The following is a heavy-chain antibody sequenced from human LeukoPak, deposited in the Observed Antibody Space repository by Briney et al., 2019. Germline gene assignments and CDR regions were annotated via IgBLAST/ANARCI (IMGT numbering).Heavy chain of an antibody. CDR2: INWNGAKR. D-gene: IGHD3-10*01. J-gene: IGHJ4*02. CDR1: GFTFYDYD. CDR3: ARAPWFGEDIGDHDY. Sequence: GGSLRLSCAASGFTFYDYDMNWVRHGPGKGVEWVSNINWNGAKRDYADSVRGGFTISRDNAKNSLCLQMNSLRAEDTALYYCARAPWFGEDIGDHDYWGQGTLVTVSS. V-gene: IGHV3-20*04.